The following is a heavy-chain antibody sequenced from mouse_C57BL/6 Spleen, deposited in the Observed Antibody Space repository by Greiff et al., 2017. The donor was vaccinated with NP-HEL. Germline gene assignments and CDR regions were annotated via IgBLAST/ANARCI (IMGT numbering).Heavy chain of an antibody. J-gene: IGHJ4*01. D-gene: IGHD1-1*01. CDR2: IYPGNSDT. V-gene: IGHV1-5*01. CDR1: GYTFTSYW. CDR3: TRQITTVDAMDY. Sequence: EVQRVESGTVLARPGASVKMSCKTSGYTFTSYWMHWVKQRPGQGLEWIGAIYPGNSDTSYHQKFKGTAKLTAVTSASTAYMELSSLTNEDSAVYYCTRQITTVDAMDYWGQGTSVTVSS.